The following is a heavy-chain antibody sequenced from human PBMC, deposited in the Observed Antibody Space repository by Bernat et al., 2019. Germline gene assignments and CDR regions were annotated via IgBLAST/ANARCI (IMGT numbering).Heavy chain of an antibody. Sequence: QLQLQESGSGLVKPSQTLSLTCAVSGGSISSGGYSWSWIRQPPGKGLEGIGYIYHSGSTYYNPSLKSRVTISVDRSKNQFSLKLSSVTAADTAVYYCARERNRPPSNWFDPWGQGTLVTVSS. J-gene: IGHJ5*02. CDR3: ARERNRPPSNWFDP. V-gene: IGHV4-30-2*01. CDR1: GGSISSGGYS. CDR2: IYHSGST.